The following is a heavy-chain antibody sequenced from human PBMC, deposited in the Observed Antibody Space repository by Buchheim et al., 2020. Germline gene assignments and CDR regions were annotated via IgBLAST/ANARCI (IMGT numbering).Heavy chain of an antibody. Sequence: EVQLVESGGGFVQPGGSLRLSCAASGITFSNHWMSWVRQAPGKGPEWVAIIKQDGSEQFYVDSVKGRFTISRDNAKNSLYLQMHSLRAEDTAVYYCVRGSGWLHDYWGQGTL. J-gene: IGHJ4*02. V-gene: IGHV3-7*01. CDR1: GITFSNHW. D-gene: IGHD6-19*01. CDR3: VRGSGWLHDY. CDR2: IKQDGSEQ.